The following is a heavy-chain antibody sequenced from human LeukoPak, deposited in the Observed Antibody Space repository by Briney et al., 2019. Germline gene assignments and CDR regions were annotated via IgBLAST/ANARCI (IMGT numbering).Heavy chain of an antibody. CDR2: INTDGSTT. D-gene: IGHD3-10*01. V-gene: IGHV3-74*01. CDR1: GFTLSYYW. CDR3: ARGLNYYGPGSYRNYYYYMDV. J-gene: IGHJ6*03. Sequence: GGSLRLSCAASGFTLSYYWMHWVRQGPGKGLVWVSRINTDGSTTDYADSVKGRLTISRDNAKNTLYLQMNSLRAEDTAVYYCARGLNYYGPGSYRNYYYYMDVWGKGTTVTVSS.